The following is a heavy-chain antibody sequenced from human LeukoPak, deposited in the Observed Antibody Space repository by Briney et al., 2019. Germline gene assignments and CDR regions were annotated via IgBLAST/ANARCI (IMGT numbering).Heavy chain of an antibody. Sequence: GGSLRLSCAASGFTFSSYVMHWVRQAPGKGLEWVAVLWYDGSNKYYADSVKGRFTISRDNSKNTLYLQMNSLRAEDTAVYYCARVWSKWEAFDIWGQGTMATVSS. CDR3: ARVWSKWEAFDI. V-gene: IGHV3-33*01. J-gene: IGHJ3*02. CDR1: GFTFSSYV. CDR2: LWYDGSNK. D-gene: IGHD1-26*01.